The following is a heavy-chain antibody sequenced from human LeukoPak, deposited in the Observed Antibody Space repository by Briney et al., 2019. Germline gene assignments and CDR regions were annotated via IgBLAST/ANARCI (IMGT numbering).Heavy chain of an antibody. CDR1: GFTFSNAW. J-gene: IGHJ6*03. D-gene: IGHD6-19*01. V-gene: IGHV3-15*01. CDR2: IKSKTDGGTT. CDR3: TRDVVAGLYYYYYYYMDV. Sequence: GGSLRLSCAASGFTFSNAWMSWVRQAPGKGLEWVGRIKSKTDGGTTDYAAPVKGRFTISRDDSKSIAYLQMNSLKTEDTAVYYCTRDVVAGLYYYYYYYMDVWGKGTTVTVSS.